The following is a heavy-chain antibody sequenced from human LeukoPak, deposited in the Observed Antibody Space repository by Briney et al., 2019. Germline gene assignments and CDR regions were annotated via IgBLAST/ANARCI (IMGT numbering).Heavy chain of an antibody. J-gene: IGHJ4*02. CDR2: IIPIFGTA. CDR3: ARDFQGIAVAG. D-gene: IGHD6-19*01. CDR1: GYTFTSYG. V-gene: IGHV1-69*05. Sequence: GASVKVSCKASGYTFTSYGISWVRQAPGQGLEWMGGIIPIFGTANYAQKFQGRVTITTDESTSTAYMELSSLRSEDTAVYYCARDFQGIAVAGWGQGTLVTVSS.